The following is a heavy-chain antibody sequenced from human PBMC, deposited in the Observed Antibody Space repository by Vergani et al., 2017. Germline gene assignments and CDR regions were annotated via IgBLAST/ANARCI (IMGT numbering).Heavy chain of an antibody. Sequence: QVTLKESGPALVKPTQTLTLTCTFSGFSLSTSGMRVSWIRQHPGKALEWLVRIDWDDDKFYSTSLKTRLTISKDTSKNQVVLTMTKMDPVDTSTYYCARTNLVYCSGGSCYPHWFDPWGQGTLVTVSS. CDR3: ARTNLVYCSGGSCYPHWFDP. V-gene: IGHV2-70*04. D-gene: IGHD2-15*01. J-gene: IGHJ5*02. CDR2: IDWDDDK. CDR1: GFSLSTSGMR.